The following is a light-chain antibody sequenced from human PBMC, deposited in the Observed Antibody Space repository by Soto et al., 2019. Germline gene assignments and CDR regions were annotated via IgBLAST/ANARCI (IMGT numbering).Light chain of an antibody. Sequence: ETVMTQSPATLSVSPGERATLSCRASQSVNSNLAWYQQKSGQAPRLLIYGASTRATGIPVRFGGSGSGTEFTLTIGSLQSGDSAVYYCQQYTYWPWTLGQGTKVEIK. CDR2: GAS. J-gene: IGKJ1*01. V-gene: IGKV3-15*01. CDR1: QSVNSN. CDR3: QQYTYWPWT.